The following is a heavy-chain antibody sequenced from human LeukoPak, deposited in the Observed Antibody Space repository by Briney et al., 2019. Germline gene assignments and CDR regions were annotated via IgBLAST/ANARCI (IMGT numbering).Heavy chain of an antibody. V-gene: IGHV1-69*11. CDR2: FIPILGTP. CDR3: ARGLYCSSSTSCYDYGLDV. D-gene: IGHD2-2*01. CDR1: GGTFRSYG. J-gene: IGHJ6*02. Sequence: SVKVSCKTSGGTFRSYGLNWVRQAPGQGLEWMGRFIPILGTPRYAQNLQGRVTITADESTSTGYMELSSLRDEDTAVYYCARGLYCSSSTSCYDYGLDVWGQGTTVTVSS.